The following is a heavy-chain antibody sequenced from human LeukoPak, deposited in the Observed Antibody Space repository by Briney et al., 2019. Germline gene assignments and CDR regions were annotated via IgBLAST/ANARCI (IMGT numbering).Heavy chain of an antibody. CDR1: GFTFSSYW. Sequence: GGSLRLSCAASGFTFSSYWMSWVRQAPGKGLEWVAVISYDGSNKYYADSVKGRFTISRDNSKNTLYLQMSSLRDEDTAMYYCSSESRYWGQGTLVIVSS. J-gene: IGHJ4*02. V-gene: IGHV3-30-3*01. D-gene: IGHD3-22*01. CDR2: ISYDGSNK. CDR3: SSESRY.